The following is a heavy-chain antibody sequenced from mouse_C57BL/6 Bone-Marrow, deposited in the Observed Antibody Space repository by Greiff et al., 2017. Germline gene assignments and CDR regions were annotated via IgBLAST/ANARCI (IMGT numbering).Heavy chain of an antibody. D-gene: IGHD2-5*01. CDR2: IHPNSGST. Sequence: QVQLKQSGAELVKPGASVKLSCKASGYTFTSYWMHWVKQRPGQGLEWIGMIHPNSGSTNYNEKFKSKATLTVDKSSSTAYMQLSSLTSEDSAVYYCASAPTIVTTRYYAMDDWGQGTSVTVSS. CDR1: GYTFTSYW. J-gene: IGHJ4*01. CDR3: ASAPTIVTTRYYAMDD. V-gene: IGHV1-64*01.